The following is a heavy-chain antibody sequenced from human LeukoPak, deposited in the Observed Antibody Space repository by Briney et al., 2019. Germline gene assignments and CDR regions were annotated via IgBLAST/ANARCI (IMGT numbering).Heavy chain of an antibody. J-gene: IGHJ5*02. D-gene: IGHD6-13*01. CDR1: GGSISLSYYY. CDR3: ARQYSNNWYDDRGWFDP. Sequence: SETLSLTCSVSGGSISLSYYYWGWIRQPPGKALEWIGSVYYSGTTSYNPSLKSRVTISVDMSKNHFSLRLSSVTAADTAMYYCARQYSNNWYDDRGWFDPWGQGTLVTVSS. CDR2: VYYSGTT. V-gene: IGHV4-39*07.